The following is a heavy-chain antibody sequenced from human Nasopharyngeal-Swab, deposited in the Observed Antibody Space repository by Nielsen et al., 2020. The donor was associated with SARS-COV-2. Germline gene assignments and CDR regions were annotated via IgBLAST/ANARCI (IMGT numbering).Heavy chain of an antibody. CDR1: GFSFNNHG. J-gene: IGHJ3*02. D-gene: IGHD5-12*01. CDR3: AREGPYSGTNVFDI. CDR2: IWSDGKTT. Sequence: GGSLRLSCAASGFSFNNHGMHWVRQAPGKGLEWVAVIWSDGKTTKYADSVKGRLTISRDKYRSTLYLQMNNLRVEDTAIYYCAREGPYSGTNVFDIWGQGTMVTVSS. V-gene: IGHV3-33*01.